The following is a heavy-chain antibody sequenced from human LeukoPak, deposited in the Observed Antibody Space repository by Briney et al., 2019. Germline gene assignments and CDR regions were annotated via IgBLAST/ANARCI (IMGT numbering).Heavy chain of an antibody. J-gene: IGHJ4*02. D-gene: IGHD3-3*01. V-gene: IGHV3-30-3*01. Sequence: PGRSLRLSCVASGFTFSSYAMHWVRQAPGKGLEWVAVISYDGSNKYYADSVKGRFTISRDNSKNTLYLQMNSLRAEDTAVYYRARGGQGFYDFNTPSDYWGQGTLVTVSS. CDR1: GFTFSSYA. CDR3: ARGGQGFYDFNTPSDY. CDR2: ISYDGSNK.